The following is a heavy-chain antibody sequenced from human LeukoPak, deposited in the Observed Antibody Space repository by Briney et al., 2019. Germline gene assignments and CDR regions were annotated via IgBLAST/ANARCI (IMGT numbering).Heavy chain of an antibody. CDR3: ASAYSSSSRGDY. V-gene: IGHV1-69*05. D-gene: IGHD6-6*01. J-gene: IGHJ4*02. CDR1: GYTLTELS. CDR2: IIPIFGTA. Sequence: SAKVSCKVSGYTLTELSMHWVRQAPGKGLEWMGGIIPIFGTANYAQKFQGRVTITTDESTSTAYMELSSLRSEDTAVYYCASAYSSSSRGDYWGQGTLVTVSS.